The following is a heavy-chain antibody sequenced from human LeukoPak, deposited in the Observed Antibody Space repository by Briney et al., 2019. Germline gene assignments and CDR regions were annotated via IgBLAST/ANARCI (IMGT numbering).Heavy chain of an antibody. J-gene: IGHJ3*02. CDR3: ARGGYSYGYNALDI. CDR2: ISGSGGST. D-gene: IGHD5-18*01. CDR1: GFTFSSYA. Sequence: PGGSLRLSCAASGFTFSSYAMSWVRQAPGKGLEWVSAISGSGGSTYYADSVKGRFTISRDNSKNTLYLQMNSLRAEDTAVYYCARGGYSYGYNALDIWGQGTMVTVSS. V-gene: IGHV3-23*01.